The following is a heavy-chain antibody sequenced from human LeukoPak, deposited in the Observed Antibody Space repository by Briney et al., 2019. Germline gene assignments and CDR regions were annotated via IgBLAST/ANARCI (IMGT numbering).Heavy chain of an antibody. CDR1: GFTFSSYE. CDR2: ISSSGSTI. J-gene: IGHJ3*02. CDR3: AREPPPEDDILTGYYEDAFDI. Sequence: GSLRLSCAASGFTFSSYEMNWVRQAPGKGLEWVSYISSSGSTIYYADSVKGRFTISRDNAKSSLYLQMNSLRAEDTAVYYCAREPPPEDDILTGYYEDAFDIWGQGTMVTVSS. V-gene: IGHV3-48*03. D-gene: IGHD3-9*01.